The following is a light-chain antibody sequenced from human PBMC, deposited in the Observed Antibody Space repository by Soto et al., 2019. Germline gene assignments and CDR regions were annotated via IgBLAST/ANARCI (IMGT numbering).Light chain of an antibody. CDR1: QGISNY. CDR2: AAS. CDR3: QKTSSAPVP. Sequence: IPLTQSPSALSASVGDRVTITCRASQGISNYLAWYQQKPGKAPKLLISAASTLQSGVPSRFSGSGSGTDFTITIASLQPEDVATYFCQKTSSAPVPVGQGTKLEI. V-gene: IGKV1-27*01. J-gene: IGKJ2*01.